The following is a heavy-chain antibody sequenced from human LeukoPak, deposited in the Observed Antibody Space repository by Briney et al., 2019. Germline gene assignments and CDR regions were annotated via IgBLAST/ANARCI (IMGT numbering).Heavy chain of an antibody. V-gene: IGHV3-7*01. CDR1: GFTFSRYW. CDR3: ARRSAAKDAFDI. Sequence: PGGSLRLSCAASGFTFSRYWMSWVRQAPGKGLEWVANIKEDGGEKFHVDSVKGRFTISRDNAKNTLYLQMNSLRAEDTAVYYCARRSAAKDAFDIWGQGTMVTVSS. J-gene: IGHJ3*02. D-gene: IGHD5-24*01. CDR2: IKEDGGEK.